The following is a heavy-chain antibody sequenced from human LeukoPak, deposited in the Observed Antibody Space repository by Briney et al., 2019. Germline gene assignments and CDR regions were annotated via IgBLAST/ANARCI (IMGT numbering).Heavy chain of an antibody. Sequence: GGSLRLSCAASGFTFDDYAMHWVRQAPGKGLEWVSGISWNSGTIGYADSVKGPFTISRDNAKNSLYLQMNSLRAEDTALYYCAKAEGQQLVNGQSDYWGQGTLVTVSS. CDR2: ISWNSGTI. CDR1: GFTFDDYA. CDR3: AKAEGQQLVNGQSDY. V-gene: IGHV3-9*01. J-gene: IGHJ4*02. D-gene: IGHD6-13*01.